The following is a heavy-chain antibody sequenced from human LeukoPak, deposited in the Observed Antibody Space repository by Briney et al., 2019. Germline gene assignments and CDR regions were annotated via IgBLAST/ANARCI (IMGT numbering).Heavy chain of an antibody. V-gene: IGHV3-7*03. CDR3: ARDGGYSYGYAAPEYYYYGMDV. Sequence: GGSLRLSCAASGFTFSNYVMSWVRQAPGKGLEWVANIKQDGSEKYYVDSVKGRFTISRDSAKNSLYLQMNSLRAEDTAVYYCARDGGYSYGYAAPEYYYYGMDVWGQGTTVTVSS. CDR1: GFTFSNYV. D-gene: IGHD5-18*01. J-gene: IGHJ6*02. CDR2: IKQDGSEK.